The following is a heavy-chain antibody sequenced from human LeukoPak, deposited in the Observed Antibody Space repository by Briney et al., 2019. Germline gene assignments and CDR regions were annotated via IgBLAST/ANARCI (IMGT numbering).Heavy chain of an antibody. J-gene: IGHJ6*03. CDR3: ARQRGSTYYYMDV. V-gene: IGHV4-59*01. CDR2: IYYSGST. Sequence: PSETLSLTCTVSGGSISSYSWSWIRQPPGKGLEWIGYIYYSGSTNHNPSLKSRVTISVDTSKNQFSLKLRSVTAADTAVYYCARQRGSTYYYMDVWGKGTTVTVSS. D-gene: IGHD5-12*01. CDR1: GGSISSYS.